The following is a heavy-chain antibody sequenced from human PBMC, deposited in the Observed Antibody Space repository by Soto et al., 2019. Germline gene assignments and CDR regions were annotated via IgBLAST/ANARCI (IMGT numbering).Heavy chain of an antibody. J-gene: IGHJ6*02. CDR3: ARERITGSFYSGMAV. CDR1: GYTFSGYY. D-gene: IGHD1-20*01. V-gene: IGHV1-2*02. Sequence: QVPLVQSGPEVKKPGASVKVSCKTSGYTFSGYYLHWVRQAPGQGLEWMGWIHPTSGNTNYEQKFQSRVTLTWDTSIPTSYMELRSLRSDDTAVYYCARERITGSFYSGMAVWGQGTMGTVAS. CDR2: IHPTSGNT.